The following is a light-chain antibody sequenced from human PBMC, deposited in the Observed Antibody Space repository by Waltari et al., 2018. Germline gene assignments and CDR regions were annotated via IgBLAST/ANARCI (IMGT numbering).Light chain of an antibody. V-gene: IGLV2-18*02. CDR1: NSDVGFYSR. CDR3: ASYTPSSALV. J-gene: IGLJ2*01. Sequence: QSPLTQPPSVSGSPGQSVTISCPGTNSDVGFYSRVSWYQQPPGTVPKLVIYEVTNRPSGVPDRFSGSKSGNTASLTISGLQAEDEADYYCASYTPSSALVFGGGTKVTVL. CDR2: EVT.